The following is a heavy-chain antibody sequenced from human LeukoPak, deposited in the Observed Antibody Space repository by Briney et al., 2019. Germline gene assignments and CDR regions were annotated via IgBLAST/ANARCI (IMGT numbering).Heavy chain of an antibody. D-gene: IGHD3-16*01. CDR3: ARQGAFNY. Sequence: PSETLSLTCTVSGGSISSSSYYWGWIRQPPGKGLEWIGSIYYSGSTYYNPSLKSRVTISVDTSKNQFSLKLSSVTPADTPVYYCARQGAFNYWGQGTLVTVSS. V-gene: IGHV4-39*01. CDR2: IYYSGST. J-gene: IGHJ4*02. CDR1: GGSISSSSYY.